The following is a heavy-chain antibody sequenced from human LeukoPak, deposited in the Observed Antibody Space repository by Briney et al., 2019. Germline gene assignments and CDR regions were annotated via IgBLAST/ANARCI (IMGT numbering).Heavy chain of an antibody. V-gene: IGHV3-33*01. Sequence: GGSLRLSCAASGFTFSNYGIHGVRQSPGKGLEWVAVIWSDGSTKYYADSVKGRLTISRDNSKNTVYLQMNSLRVEDMAVYYCARGLPYSISDYWGQGTLVTVSS. J-gene: IGHJ4*02. CDR3: ARGLPYSISDY. D-gene: IGHD6-13*01. CDR1: GFTFSNYG. CDR2: IWSDGSTK.